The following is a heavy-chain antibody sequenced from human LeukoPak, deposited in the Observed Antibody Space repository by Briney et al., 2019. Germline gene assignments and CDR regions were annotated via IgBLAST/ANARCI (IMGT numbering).Heavy chain of an antibody. D-gene: IGHD3-22*01. J-gene: IGHJ4*02. V-gene: IGHV3-23*01. CDR2: ISGSGGST. CDR3: AKGKAYYYDTSGQYFDY. CDR1: GFTFSNYA. Sequence: GGSLRLSCAASGFTFSNYAMSRVRQAPGKGLEGVSAISGSGGSTYYADSVKGRFTISRDNSKNTLYLQMNSLRAEDTAVYYCAKGKAYYYDTSGQYFDYWGQGTLVTVSS.